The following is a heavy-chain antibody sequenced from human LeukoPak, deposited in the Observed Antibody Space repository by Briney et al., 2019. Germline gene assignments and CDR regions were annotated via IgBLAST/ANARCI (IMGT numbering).Heavy chain of an antibody. D-gene: IGHD1-26*01. J-gene: IGHJ4*02. CDR2: VNHSGST. V-gene: IGHV4-34*01. CDR3: ARGIVGATRGLFDY. CDR1: GGSFSGYF. Sequence: SETLSLTCAAYGGSFSGYFWSWIRQPPGKGLEWIGEVNHSGSTNYNPSLKSRVTISVDTSKNQFSLKLSSVTAADTAVYYCARGIVGATRGLFDYWDQGTLVTVSS.